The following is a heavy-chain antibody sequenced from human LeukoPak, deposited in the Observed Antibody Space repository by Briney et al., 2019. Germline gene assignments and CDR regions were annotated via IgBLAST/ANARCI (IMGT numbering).Heavy chain of an antibody. J-gene: IGHJ4*02. V-gene: IGHV3-30*03. CDR3: ARDSVITTTGYYFDY. CDR2: ISYDGTYK. D-gene: IGHD3-22*01. Sequence: PGGSLRLSCAASGFSFADYGMHWVRQSPGKGLQWVTLISYDGTYKYYADSVKGRFTISRDNVKNTLYLQMNSLRAEDTAVYYCARDSVITTTGYYFDYWGQGTLVTVSS. CDR1: GFSFADYG.